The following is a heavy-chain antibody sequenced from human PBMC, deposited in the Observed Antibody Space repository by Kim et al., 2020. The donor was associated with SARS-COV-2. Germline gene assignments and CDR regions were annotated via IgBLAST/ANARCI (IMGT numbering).Heavy chain of an antibody. CDR1: GFTFSSYW. CDR2: INSDGSTT. D-gene: IGHD6-19*01. V-gene: IGHV3-74*01. CDR3: ARRAYSSGWWYFDY. Sequence: GGSLRFSCAASGFTFSSYWMHWVRQAPGKGLVWVSRINSDGSTTNQADSVKGRFTISRDNAKNTLYLQMNSLRAEDTAVYYCARRAYSSGWWYFDYWGQG. J-gene: IGHJ4*02.